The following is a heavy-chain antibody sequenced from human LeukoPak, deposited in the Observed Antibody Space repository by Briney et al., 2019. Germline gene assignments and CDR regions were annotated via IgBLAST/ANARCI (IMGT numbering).Heavy chain of an antibody. CDR3: AIRRGYTFGDDF. Sequence: GGSLRLSCAASGLTFSSYWMFWVRQAPGKGLVWVSRIHSDGSSTAYADSVKGRFTISRDSAKNTLYLQMNTLRGKDTAVYYCAIRRGYTFGDDFWGQGTLVTVSS. CDR2: IHSDGSST. J-gene: IGHJ4*02. CDR1: GLTFSSYW. D-gene: IGHD5-18*01. V-gene: IGHV3-74*03.